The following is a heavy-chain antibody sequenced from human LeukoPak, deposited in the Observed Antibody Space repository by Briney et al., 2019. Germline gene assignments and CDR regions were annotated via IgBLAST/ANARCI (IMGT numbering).Heavy chain of an antibody. Sequence: PSETLSLTCTVSGGSISSYYWSWVRQPPGKGLEWIGYIYYSGSTNYNPSLKSRVTISIDKSKNQFSLKLSSVTAADTAVYYCASHRSSSSWYRGDAFDIWGQGTMVTVSS. CDR1: GGSISSYY. V-gene: IGHV4-59*12. CDR2: IYYSGST. J-gene: IGHJ3*02. D-gene: IGHD6-13*01. CDR3: ASHRSSSSWYRGDAFDI.